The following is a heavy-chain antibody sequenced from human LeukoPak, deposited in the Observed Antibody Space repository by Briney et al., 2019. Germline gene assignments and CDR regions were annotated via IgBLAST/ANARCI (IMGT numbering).Heavy chain of an antibody. D-gene: IGHD4-17*01. J-gene: IGHJ4*02. V-gene: IGHV3-48*03. Sequence: GGSLRLSCAASGFTFRGYEMNWVRQAPGKGLEWISYISGSGSTIKYVDSVKGRFTISRDNAKNSLYLQMNSLRAEDTAVYYCARSTVTNHFDSWGQGTLVTVSS. CDR2: ISGSGSTI. CDR3: ARSTVTNHFDS. CDR1: GFTFRGYE.